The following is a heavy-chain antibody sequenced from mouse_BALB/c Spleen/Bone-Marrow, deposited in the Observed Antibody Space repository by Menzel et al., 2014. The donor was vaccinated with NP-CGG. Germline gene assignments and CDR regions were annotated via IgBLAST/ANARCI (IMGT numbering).Heavy chain of an antibody. Sequence: EVKLVESGGGLVQPGGSRKLSCAASGFTFSSFGMHWVRQAPEKGLEWVAYISSGSTAIFYADTVKGRFTISRDNPKNTLFLQMTSLRSEDTAMYYCTRGGNWDDFDVWGAGTTVTVPS. V-gene: IGHV5-17*02. D-gene: IGHD4-1*01. CDR2: ISSGSTAI. J-gene: IGHJ1*01. CDR1: GFTFSSFG. CDR3: TRGGNWDDFDV.